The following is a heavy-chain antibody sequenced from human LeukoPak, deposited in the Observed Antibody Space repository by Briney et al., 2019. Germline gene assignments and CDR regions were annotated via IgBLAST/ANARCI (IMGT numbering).Heavy chain of an antibody. CDR2: TRNKANSYST. CDR1: GFIFSDYY. V-gene: IGHV3-72*01. CDR3: FRVGTGMAKDFDN. D-gene: IGHD5-18*01. Sequence: PGGSLRLSCAVYGFIFSDYYIDWVRQAPGKGLEWVGRTRNKANSYSTEYAASVKGRFSITRDDSKNSVYLQMNSLKTRDSAVYYGFRVGTGMAKDFDNWGGATLVTVSS. J-gene: IGHJ4*02.